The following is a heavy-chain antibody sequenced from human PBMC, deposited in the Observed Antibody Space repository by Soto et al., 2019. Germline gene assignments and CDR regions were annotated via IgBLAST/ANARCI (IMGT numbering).Heavy chain of an antibody. CDR1: GCTFVGFA. J-gene: IGHJ6*02. D-gene: IGHD2-2*01. Sequence: PCGSLRHCWSAAGCTFVGFAMHWVRQAQGKGLEYVSAISSNGGSTYYADSVKARFTISRDNSKNTLYLQMNSLRAEDTAVYYCAKGRYCSSTSCNHYYYSGTAVWRQRTTV. CDR2: ISSNGGST. CDR3: AKGRYCSSTSCNHYYYSGTAV. V-gene: IGHV3-64*04.